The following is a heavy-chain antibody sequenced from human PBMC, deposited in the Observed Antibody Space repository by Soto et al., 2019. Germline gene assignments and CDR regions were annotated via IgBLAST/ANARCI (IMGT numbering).Heavy chain of an antibody. D-gene: IGHD1-26*01. J-gene: IGHJ6*02. CDR1: GYTFTSHY. CDR3: ARDLGWELPPIYYYYGMDV. CDR2: INPSGGST. V-gene: IGHV1-46*01. Sequence: QVQLVQSGAEVKKPGASVKVSCKASGYTFTSHYMHWVRQAPGQGLEWMGIINPSGGSTRYAQKFQGRVTMNRDTSTSTVYMELSSLRSGDTAVYYCARDLGWELPPIYYYYGMDVWGQGTTVTVSS.